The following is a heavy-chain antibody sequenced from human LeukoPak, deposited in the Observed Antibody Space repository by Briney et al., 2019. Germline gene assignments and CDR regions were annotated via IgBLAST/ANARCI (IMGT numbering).Heavy chain of an antibody. CDR2: ISYDGSNK. V-gene: IGHV3-30*04. Sequence: RGSLRLSCAASGFTFSSYAMHWVRQAPGKGLEWVAVISYDGSNKYYADSVKGRFTISRDNSKNTLYLQMNSLRAEDTAVYYCARDRHYYYYYMDVWGKGTTVTVSS. J-gene: IGHJ6*03. CDR1: GFTFSSYA. CDR3: ARDRHYYYYYMDV.